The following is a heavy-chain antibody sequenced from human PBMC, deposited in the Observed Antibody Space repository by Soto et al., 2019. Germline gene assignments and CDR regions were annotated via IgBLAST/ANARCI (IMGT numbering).Heavy chain of an antibody. J-gene: IGHJ6*04. CDR1: GYTLTELS. Sequence: ASVKVSCKASGYTLTELSMHWVRQAPGKGLEWMGGFDPEDGETIYAQKFQGRVTMTEDTSTDTAYLELSSLRTEDKPAYYCATTPMKDILSVRFRYTHNCTHVRDKAITRTVFS. CDR2: FDPEDGET. CDR3: ATTPMKDILSVRFRYTHNCTHV. V-gene: IGHV1-24*01. D-gene: IGHD3-9*01.